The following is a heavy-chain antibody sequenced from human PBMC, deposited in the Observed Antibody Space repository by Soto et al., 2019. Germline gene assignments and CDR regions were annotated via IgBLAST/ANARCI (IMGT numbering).Heavy chain of an antibody. J-gene: IGHJ4*01. Sequence: PSPTLSLTCAITGDSVSSNSAGWSWVRQSPSRGLEWLGRTYYRSKWYYEYAVSVRGRITINPDTSKNQYSLQLNSVTPEDTAVYFCARGEQYSGRTFDYCGQGTMVTVYS. CDR2: TYYRSKWYY. V-gene: IGHV6-1*01. CDR1: GDSVSSNSAG. D-gene: IGHD1-26*01. CDR3: ARGEQYSGRTFDY.